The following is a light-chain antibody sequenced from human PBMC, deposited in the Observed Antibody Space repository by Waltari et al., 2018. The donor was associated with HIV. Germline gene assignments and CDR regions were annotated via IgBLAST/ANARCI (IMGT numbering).Light chain of an antibody. Sequence: EIGLTQSPGTLSLSPGERATLSCRASESVRSSHLAWYQQKPGQAPRLLIFGTSSRATGVPYRFSGSWSGTDFTLTISRLEPEDFAVYYCQQYGNAPPYTFGQGTKLEI. CDR3: QQYGNAPPYT. CDR1: ESVRSSH. CDR2: GTS. V-gene: IGKV3-20*01. J-gene: IGKJ2*01.